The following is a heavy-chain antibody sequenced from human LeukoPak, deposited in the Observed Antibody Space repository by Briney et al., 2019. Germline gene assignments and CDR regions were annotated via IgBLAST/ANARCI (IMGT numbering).Heavy chain of an antibody. J-gene: IGHJ4*02. Sequence: ASVKVSCKASGYTFTDYYMHWVRQAPGQGLEWMGWINPNSGGTNYAQKFQGRVTMTRDTSTSTVYMELSSLRSEDTAVYYCARDLLDSGGTFDYWGQGTLVTVSS. CDR3: ARDLLDSGGTFDY. CDR1: GYTFTDYY. CDR2: INPNSGGT. D-gene: IGHD1-26*01. V-gene: IGHV1-2*02.